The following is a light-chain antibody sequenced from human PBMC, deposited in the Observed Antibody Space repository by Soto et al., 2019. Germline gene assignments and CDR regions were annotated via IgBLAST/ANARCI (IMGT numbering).Light chain of an antibody. V-gene: IGLV1-47*01. CDR1: SSNIGDNY. Sequence: QAVVTQPPSASGTPGQRVTISCSGSSSNIGDNYLYWYQQVPGMAPKLLIYRNNQRPSGVPDRFSGSKSGTSASLAISGLRSEDEADYYCAAWDDSLSDVVFGGGTKLTVL. CDR2: RNN. J-gene: IGLJ2*01. CDR3: AAWDDSLSDVV.